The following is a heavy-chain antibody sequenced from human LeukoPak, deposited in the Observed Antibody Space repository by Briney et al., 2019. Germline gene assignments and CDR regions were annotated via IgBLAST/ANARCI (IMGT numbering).Heavy chain of an antibody. CDR3: ARHVVVVPAAPGGWFDP. J-gene: IGHJ5*02. Sequence: SETLSLTCTVSGGSISSYYWSWIRQPPGKGLEWIGSIYYSGSTYYNPSLKSRVTISVDTSKNQFSLKLSSVTAADTAVYYCARHVVVVPAAPGGWFDPWGQGTLVTVSS. V-gene: IGHV4-59*05. CDR2: IYYSGST. D-gene: IGHD2-2*01. CDR1: GGSISSYY.